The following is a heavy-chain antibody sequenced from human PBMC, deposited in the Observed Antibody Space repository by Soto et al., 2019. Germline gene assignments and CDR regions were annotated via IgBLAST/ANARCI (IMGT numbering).Heavy chain of an antibody. CDR2: IYYSGST. CDR3: ARVTRWLRSFDY. CDR1: GVSISSGGYY. V-gene: IGHV4-31*03. D-gene: IGHD5-12*01. J-gene: IGHJ4*02. Sequence: SETLSLTCTVSGVSISSGGYYWSWIRQHPGKGLEWIGYIYYSGSTYYNPSLKSRVTISVDTSKNQFSLKLSSVTAADTAVYYCARVTRWLRSFDYWGQGTLVTVSS.